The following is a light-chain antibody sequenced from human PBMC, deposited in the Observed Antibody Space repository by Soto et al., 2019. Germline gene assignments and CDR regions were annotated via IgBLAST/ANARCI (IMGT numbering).Light chain of an antibody. J-gene: IGLJ1*01. V-gene: IGLV2-14*01. CDR1: SSDVGGYNF. CDR2: DVT. CDR3: SSYTSISTYV. Sequence: QSALTQPAYVSGAPGQSITISCTGTSSDVGGYNFVSWYQQHPDKAPKLMIYDVTNRPSGVSNRFSGSKSGNTASLTISGLQAEDEADYCCSSYTSISTYVFGTGTKVTVL.